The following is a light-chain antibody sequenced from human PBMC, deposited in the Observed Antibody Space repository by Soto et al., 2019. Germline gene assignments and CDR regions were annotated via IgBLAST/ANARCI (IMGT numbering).Light chain of an antibody. CDR1: QSINIY. J-gene: IGKJ2*01. Sequence: IQMTQSTYSLSASVGDRVTVTCRASQSINIYLNWYQQKPGKAPTLLIYGASTLQSGVPSRFSGGSSQKHFTLPNSNLNPDDYATYYCQQSYRSPYTFGQVTKLEIK. CDR2: GAS. V-gene: IGKV1-39*01. CDR3: QQSYRSPYT.